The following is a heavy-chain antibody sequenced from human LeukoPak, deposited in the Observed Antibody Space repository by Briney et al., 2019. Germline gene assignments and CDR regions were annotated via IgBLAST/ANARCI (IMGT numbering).Heavy chain of an antibody. CDR3: ARGRWYYDSSGYYPY. CDR2: ISYDGSNK. CDR1: GFTFSSYW. D-gene: IGHD3-22*01. J-gene: IGHJ4*02. V-gene: IGHV3-30*03. Sequence: GGSLRLSCAASGFTFSSYWMSWVRQAPGKGLEWVAVISYDGSNKYYADSVKGRFTISRDNSKNTLYLQMNSLRAEDTAVYYCARGRWYYDSSGYYPYWGQGTLVTVSS.